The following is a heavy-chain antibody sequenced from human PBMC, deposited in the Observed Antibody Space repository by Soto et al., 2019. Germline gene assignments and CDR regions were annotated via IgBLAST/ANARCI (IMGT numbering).Heavy chain of an antibody. CDR3: ARGSGSSWFDY. J-gene: IGHJ4*02. D-gene: IGHD6-25*01. CDR2: LNTNSGGT. V-gene: IGHV1-2*02. CDR1: GYTFTANY. Sequence: ASVKVSCKPSGYTFTANYIHWVRQAPGQGLEWMGWLNTNSGGTKNAQKFQGRVTMTRDTSISMAYMELTALTFDDTAVYYCARGSGSSWFDYWGQGPLVTV.